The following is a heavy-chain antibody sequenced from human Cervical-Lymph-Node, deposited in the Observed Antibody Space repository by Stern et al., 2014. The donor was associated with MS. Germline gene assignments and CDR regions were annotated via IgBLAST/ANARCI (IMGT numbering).Heavy chain of an antibody. D-gene: IGHD1-26*01. V-gene: IGHV3-21*01. J-gene: IGHJ4*02. CDR3: VRGGEWELVHENFDY. CDR1: GFTFSSYS. Sequence: EVQLVESGGGLVKPGASLWLSCAASGFTFSSYSMNWVRQAPGKGLEWVSSISSSSREIYYSDSVKGRFTISRDNAKTSLSLHMNSLRAEDTAVYYCVRGGEWELVHENFDYWGQGALVTVSS. CDR2: ISSSSREI.